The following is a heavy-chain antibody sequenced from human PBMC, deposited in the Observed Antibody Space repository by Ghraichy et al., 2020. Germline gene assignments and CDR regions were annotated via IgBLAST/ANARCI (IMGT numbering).Heavy chain of an antibody. CDR1: GFTFSLYA. CDR2: LNGSGGRT. J-gene: IGHJ4*02. V-gene: IGHV3-23*01. D-gene: IGHD6-19*01. CDR3: AKEESGTSGWDQYIDY. Sequence: GESLNISCAASGFTFSLYAMSWVRQAPGKGLKWVSTLNGSGGRTYYVDSVKGRFTISRDNSKNTLYLQMNSLRAEDTAVYYCAKEESGTSGWDQYIDYWGQGTLVTVSS.